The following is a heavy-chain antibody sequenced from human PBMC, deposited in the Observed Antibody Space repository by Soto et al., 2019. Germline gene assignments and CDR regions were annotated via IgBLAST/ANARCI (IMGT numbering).Heavy chain of an antibody. CDR1: GFTFSSYA. D-gene: IGHD1-7*01. V-gene: IGHV3-30-3*01. Sequence: GGSLRLSCAASGFTFSSYAMHWVRQAPGKGLEWVAVISYDGSNKYYADSVKGRFTISRDNSKNTLYLQMNSLRAEDTAVYYCARDSDWNYVGMDVWGQGTTVTVSS. CDR2: ISYDGSNK. J-gene: IGHJ6*02. CDR3: ARDSDWNYVGMDV.